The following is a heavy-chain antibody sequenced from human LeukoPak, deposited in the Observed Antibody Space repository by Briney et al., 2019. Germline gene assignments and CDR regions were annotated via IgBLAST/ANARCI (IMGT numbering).Heavy chain of an antibody. D-gene: IGHD2-21*02. Sequence: ASVKVSCKASGYMFRSYGISWVRQAPGQGLEWMGWISAYNGNTNYAQKFQGRVTMTTDTSTSTAYMELRSLRSDDTAVYFCARALQVTAIHRFDYWGQGTLVTASS. CDR1: GYMFRSYG. J-gene: IGHJ4*02. CDR2: ISAYNGNT. CDR3: ARALQVTAIHRFDY. V-gene: IGHV1-18*01.